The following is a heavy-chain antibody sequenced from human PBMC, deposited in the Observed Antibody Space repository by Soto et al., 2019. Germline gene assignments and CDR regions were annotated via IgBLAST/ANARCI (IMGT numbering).Heavy chain of an antibody. V-gene: IGHV3-9*01. J-gene: IGHJ4*02. Sequence: GGSLRLSCAASGFTFDDYAMHWVRQAPGKGLEWVSGISWNSGSIGYADSVKGRFTISRDNAKNSLYLQMNSLRAEDTALYYCAKDVTYYYDSSGSNFDYWDQGTLVTVSS. CDR2: ISWNSGSI. CDR3: AKDVTYYYDSSGSNFDY. CDR1: GFTFDDYA. D-gene: IGHD3-22*01.